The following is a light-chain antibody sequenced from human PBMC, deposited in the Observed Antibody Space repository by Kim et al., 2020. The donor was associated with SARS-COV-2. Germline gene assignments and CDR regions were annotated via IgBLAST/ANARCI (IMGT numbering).Light chain of an antibody. CDR1: RLGDKY. Sequence: PETTASHTCSGYRLGDKYVSWYQQKPGPSHVVVIYKDNQRPSGIPERFSGSNSGNTATLTISGTQAMDEADYYCQAWDSSTHNYVFGAGTKVTVL. CDR2: KDN. J-gene: IGLJ1*01. V-gene: IGLV3-1*01. CDR3: QAWDSSTHNYV.